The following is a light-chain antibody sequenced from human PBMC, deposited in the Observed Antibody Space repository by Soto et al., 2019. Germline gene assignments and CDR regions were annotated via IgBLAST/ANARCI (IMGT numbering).Light chain of an antibody. V-gene: IGKV3-15*01. J-gene: IGKJ1*01. Sequence: EIVMTQSPATLSVSPGERATLSCRASQSVSSNLAWYQQKPGQAPSLLIYGASTRAPGIPARFSGSGSGTEFTLPISSLQSEDFAVYYCQQYNNWPPWTFGQGTKVEIK. CDR1: QSVSSN. CDR3: QQYNNWPPWT. CDR2: GAS.